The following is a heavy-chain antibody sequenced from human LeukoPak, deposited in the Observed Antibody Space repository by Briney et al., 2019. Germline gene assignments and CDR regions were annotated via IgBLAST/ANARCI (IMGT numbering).Heavy chain of an antibody. Sequence: GGSLRLSCAASGFTFSSYAMSWVCQAQGKGLEWVSAISGSGGSTYYADSVKGRFTISRDNSKNTLYLQMNSLRAEDTAVYYCAKGFKSGSSGRSFDYWGQGTLVTVSS. V-gene: IGHV3-23*01. CDR2: ISGSGGST. CDR3: AKGFKSGSSGRSFDY. CDR1: GFTFSSYA. J-gene: IGHJ4*02. D-gene: IGHD3-10*01.